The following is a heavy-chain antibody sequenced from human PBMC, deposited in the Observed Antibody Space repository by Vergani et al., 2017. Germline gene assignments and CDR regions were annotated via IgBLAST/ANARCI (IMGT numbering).Heavy chain of an antibody. CDR2: INWNSDSI. V-gene: IGHV3-9*01. D-gene: IGHD6-13*01. J-gene: IGHJ2*01. CDR3: VKXIAASGNYWYFDL. Sequence: EVQLVESGGGLVQPGRSLRLSCAASGFTFDDYAMHWVRQAPGKGLEWVSGINWNSDSIAYADSVKGRFTISRDNAKNSLYLQMNSLRAEDTALYYCVKXIAASGNYWYFDLWGSGTLVTVSS. CDR1: GFTFDDYA.